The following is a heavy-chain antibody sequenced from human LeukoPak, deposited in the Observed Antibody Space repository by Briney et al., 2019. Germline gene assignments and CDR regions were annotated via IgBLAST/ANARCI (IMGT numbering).Heavy chain of an antibody. Sequence: PGGSLRLSCSASGFTFSSYAMHWVRQAPGKGLEYVSAISSNGGSTYYADSVKGRFTISRDNSKNTLYLQMSSLRAEDTAVYYCARRVDATRWFDPWGQGTLVTVSS. CDR3: ARRVDATRWFDP. CDR2: ISSNGGST. D-gene: IGHD2-15*01. CDR1: GFTFSSYA. V-gene: IGHV3-64D*06. J-gene: IGHJ5*02.